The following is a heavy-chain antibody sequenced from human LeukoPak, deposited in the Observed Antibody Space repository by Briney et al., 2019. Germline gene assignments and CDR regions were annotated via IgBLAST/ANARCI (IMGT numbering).Heavy chain of an antibody. CDR3: ARHQIDTDAFDI. D-gene: IGHD3-9*01. CDR1: GGSISSGSYY. Sequence: SETLSLTCTVSGGSISSGSYYWSWIRQPAGKGLEWIGRIYTSGSTNYNPSLKSRVTISVDTSKNQFSLKLSSVTAADTAVYYCARHQIDTDAFDIWGQGTMVTVSS. V-gene: IGHV4-61*02. J-gene: IGHJ3*02. CDR2: IYTSGST.